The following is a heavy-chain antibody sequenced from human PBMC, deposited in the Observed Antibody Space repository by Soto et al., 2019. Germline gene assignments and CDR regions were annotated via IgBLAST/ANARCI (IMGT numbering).Heavy chain of an antibody. D-gene: IGHD3-3*01. CDR3: AHRPVTIFGVVTPGGWFDP. J-gene: IGHJ5*02. Sequence: QITLKESGPPLVKPTQTLTLTCTFSGFSLSTSGVGVGWIRQPPGKALEWLALIYWDDDKRYSPSLKSRLTITKDTSKNPVVLTMTNMDPVDTATYYCAHRPVTIFGVVTPGGWFDPWGQGTLVTVSS. CDR1: GFSLSTSGVG. CDR2: IYWDDDK. V-gene: IGHV2-5*02.